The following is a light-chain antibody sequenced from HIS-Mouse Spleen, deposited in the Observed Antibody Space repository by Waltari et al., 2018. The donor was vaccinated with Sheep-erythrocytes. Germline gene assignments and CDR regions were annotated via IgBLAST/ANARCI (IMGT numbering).Light chain of an antibody. CDR3: SSYAGSNNWV. J-gene: IGLJ3*02. CDR1: SSDVGGYNY. CDR2: EVS. Sequence: QSALTQPPSASGSPGQSVTISCTGTSSDVGGYNYVSWYQQHPGNAPKLIIYEVSKRPSGVPDRFSGSKSGSTASLTVSGLQAEDEADYYCSSYAGSNNWVFGGGPKLTVL. V-gene: IGLV2-8*01.